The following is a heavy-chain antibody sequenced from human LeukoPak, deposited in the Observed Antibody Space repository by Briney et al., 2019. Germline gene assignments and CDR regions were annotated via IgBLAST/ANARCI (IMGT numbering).Heavy chain of an antibody. V-gene: IGHV4-4*07. D-gene: IGHD3-3*01. CDR1: GGSISSYY. CDR3: ARSEFYDFWSGYKLNAFDI. CDR2: IYTSGST. J-gene: IGHJ3*02. Sequence: SETLSLTCTVSGGSISSYYWSWIRQPAGKGLEWIGRIYTSGSTSYNPSLKSRVTMSVDTSKNQFSLKLSSVTAADTAVYYCARSEFYDFWSGYKLNAFDIWGQGTMVTVSS.